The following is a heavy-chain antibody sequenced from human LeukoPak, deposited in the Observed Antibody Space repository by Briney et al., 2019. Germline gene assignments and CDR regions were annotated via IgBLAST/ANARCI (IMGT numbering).Heavy chain of an antibody. Sequence: PGMSLRFSCAASGFTFSSYGMHWVRQAPGKGLEGVAVISYGGSNKYYADSVKGRFTISRDNSKNTLYLQMNSPRAEDTAVYYCAKDIRSIAVAVPFDYWGQGTLVTVSS. CDR3: AKDIRSIAVAVPFDY. J-gene: IGHJ4*02. CDR2: ISYGGSNK. V-gene: IGHV3-30*18. D-gene: IGHD6-19*01. CDR1: GFTFSSYG.